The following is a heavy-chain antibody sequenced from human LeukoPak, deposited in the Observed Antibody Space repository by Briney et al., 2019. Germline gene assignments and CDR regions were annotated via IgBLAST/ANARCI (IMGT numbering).Heavy chain of an antibody. V-gene: IGHV3-74*01. CDR1: GFTFSTYW. CDR2: INSDGSST. Sequence: GGSLRLSCAASGFTFSTYWMPWVRQAPGKGLVWVSSINSDGSSTSYVDSVKGRFTISRDSSKNTLYLQMNSLRTEDTAVYYCAKDYSKTSYYGSGTYYRPNWFDPWGQGTLVTVSS. J-gene: IGHJ5*02. D-gene: IGHD3-10*01. CDR3: AKDYSKTSYYGSGTYYRPNWFDP.